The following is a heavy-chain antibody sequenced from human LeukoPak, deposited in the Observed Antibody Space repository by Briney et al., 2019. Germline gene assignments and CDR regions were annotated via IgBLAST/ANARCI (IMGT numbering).Heavy chain of an antibody. CDR2: TRNKANSYTT. D-gene: IGHD3-16*02. J-gene: IGHJ4*02. CDR3: AREVDYVWGSYRSYYFDY. CDR1: GFTFSSYA. Sequence: GGSLRLSCAASGFTFSSYAMSWVRQAPGKGLEWVGRTRNKANSYTTEYAASVKGRFTISRDDSKNSLYLQMNSLKTEDTAVYYCAREVDYVWGSYRSYYFDYWGQGTLVTVSS. V-gene: IGHV3-72*01.